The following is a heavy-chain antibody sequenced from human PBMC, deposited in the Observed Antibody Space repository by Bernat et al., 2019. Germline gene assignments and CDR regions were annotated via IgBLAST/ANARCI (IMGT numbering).Heavy chain of an antibody. J-gene: IGHJ4*02. CDR2: INHSGST. Sequence: QVQLQQWGAGLLKPSETLSLTCAVYGGSFSGYYWSWIRQPPGKGLEWIGEINHSGSTNYNPSLKSRATISVDTSKNQFSLKLSSVTAADTAVYYCARGPYCSSTSCVDYWGQGTLVTVSS. D-gene: IGHD2-2*01. V-gene: IGHV4-34*01. CDR1: GGSFSGYY. CDR3: ARGPYCSSTSCVDY.